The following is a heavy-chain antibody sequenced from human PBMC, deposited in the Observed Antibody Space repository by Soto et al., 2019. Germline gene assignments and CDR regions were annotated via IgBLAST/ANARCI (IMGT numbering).Heavy chain of an antibody. J-gene: IGHJ4*02. CDR1: GGSISGHY. D-gene: IGHD6-19*01. V-gene: IGHV4-59*11. CDR2: IFYSGST. Sequence: QVQLQESGPGLVKPSETLSLTCSVSGGSISGHYWTWIRQSPGKGLEWIGYIFYSGSTNYKPSLKSRVTISVDTSKNQFSLKMSSVTAADTDVYYCARVGSSGWSPDYWGRGTLVTVSS. CDR3: ARVGSSGWSPDY.